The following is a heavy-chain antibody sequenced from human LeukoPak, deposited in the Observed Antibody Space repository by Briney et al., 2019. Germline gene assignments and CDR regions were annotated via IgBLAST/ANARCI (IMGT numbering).Heavy chain of an antibody. CDR2: ISLTGET. CDR1: GGSISSTNW. J-gene: IGHJ4*02. V-gene: IGHV4-4*02. CDR3: SRESGAFCPFGY. Sequence: SETLSLTCGLSGGSISSTNWWSWVRQPPGQGPEWIGEISLTGETNYNPSLNGRVTMSLDESRNQLSLDLTSVTAADRAIYYCSRESGAFCPFGYWGQGTLVIV. D-gene: IGHD1-26*01.